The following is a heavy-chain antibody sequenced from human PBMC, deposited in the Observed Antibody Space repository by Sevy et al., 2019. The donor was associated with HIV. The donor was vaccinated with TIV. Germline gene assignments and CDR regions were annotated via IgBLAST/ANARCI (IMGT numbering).Heavy chain of an antibody. CDR1: GFTFGDYA. Sequence: GGSLRLSCTGSGFTFGDYAMSWFRQAPGMGLEWVGFIRSKDYGGATEYAASVKGRFTIPRDDSKSIADLQMNSLKTEDTAVYYSTRGYYYDSSGYSDYWGQGTLVTVSS. CDR3: TRGYYYDSSGYSDY. V-gene: IGHV3-49*03. CDR2: IRSKDYGGAT. J-gene: IGHJ4*02. D-gene: IGHD3-22*01.